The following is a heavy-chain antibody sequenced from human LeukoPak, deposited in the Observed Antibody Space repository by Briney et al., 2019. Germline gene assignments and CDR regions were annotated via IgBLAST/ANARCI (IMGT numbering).Heavy chain of an antibody. D-gene: IGHD4-23*01. CDR1: GDILSSNSAA. J-gene: IGHJ4*02. CDR2: TYYRSKWYN. Sequence: SQTLSLTCAISGDILSSNSAAWNWVRQSPSRGLEWLGRTYYRSKWYNDYAVSVKSRITINPDTSKNQFSLQLNSVTPEDTAVYYCARVSTVVTPGGFDYWGQGTLVTVSS. V-gene: IGHV6-1*01. CDR3: ARVSTVVTPGGFDY.